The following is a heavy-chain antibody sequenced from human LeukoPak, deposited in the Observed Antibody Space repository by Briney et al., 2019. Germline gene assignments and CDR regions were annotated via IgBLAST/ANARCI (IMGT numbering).Heavy chain of an antibody. J-gene: IGHJ4*02. V-gene: IGHV4-59*01. CDR1: GGSISGYY. D-gene: IGHD1-14*01. CDR3: ARRHRALDY. Sequence: SETLSLTCTVSGGSISGYYWSCNRQPPGKGLEWIGYIFYSGSTNYNPSLKSRVSISVDTSKNQFSLKLSSVTAADTAVYYCARRHRALDYWGQGTLVTVSS. CDR2: IFYSGST.